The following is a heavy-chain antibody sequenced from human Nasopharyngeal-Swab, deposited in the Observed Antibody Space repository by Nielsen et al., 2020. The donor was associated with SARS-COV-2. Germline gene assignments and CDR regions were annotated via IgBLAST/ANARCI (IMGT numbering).Heavy chain of an antibody. D-gene: IGHD3-3*01. CDR3: AKDRRVSESYDFWSGYIYYYYYGMDV. CDR2: IYSGGST. V-gene: IGHV3-53*01. Sequence: GESLKISCAASGFTVSSNYMSWVRQAPGKGLEWVSVIYSGGSTYYADSVKGRFTISRDNSKNTLYLQMNSLRAEDTAVYYCAKDRRVSESYDFWSGYIYYYYYGMDVWGQGTTVTVSS. J-gene: IGHJ6*02. CDR1: GFTVSSNY.